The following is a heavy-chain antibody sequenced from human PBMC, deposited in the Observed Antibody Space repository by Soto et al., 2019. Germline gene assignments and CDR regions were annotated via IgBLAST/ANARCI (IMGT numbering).Heavy chain of an antibody. Sequence: ETLSLTCAVSGGSISSGGYYWSWVRQAPGKGLEWVSAISGSGGSTYYADSVKGRFTISRDNSKNTLYLQMNSLRAEDTAVYYCAKSYYYGSGSYSPLFDPWGQGTLVTVSS. D-gene: IGHD3-10*01. V-gene: IGHV3-23*01. CDR3: AKSYYYGSGSYSPLFDP. CDR1: GGSISSGGYY. CDR2: ISGSGGST. J-gene: IGHJ5*02.